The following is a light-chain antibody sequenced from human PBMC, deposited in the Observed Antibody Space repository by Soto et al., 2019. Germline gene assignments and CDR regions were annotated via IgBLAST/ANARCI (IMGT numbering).Light chain of an antibody. V-gene: IGKV3-20*01. CDR1: QSISSSY. Sequence: EIVLTQSPGTLSFSAGERATLSCRASQSISSSYLAWYQQKPGQAPMILVYGATSRATGIPDRFSGSGSGTDFTLPISRLEPEDFSLYYCQQQSSTFWTLGQGTKVEIK. CDR2: GAT. CDR3: QQQSSTFWT. J-gene: IGKJ1*01.